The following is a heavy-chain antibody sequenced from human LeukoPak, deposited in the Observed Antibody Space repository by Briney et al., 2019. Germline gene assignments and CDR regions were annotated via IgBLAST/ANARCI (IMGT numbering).Heavy chain of an antibody. CDR1: GGSISSFY. V-gene: IGHV4-59*12. Sequence: SETLSLTCTVSGGSISSFYWSWIRQPPGKGLEWIGYIYYSGSTNYNPSLKSRVTMSVDTSKNQFSLKLSSVTAADTAVYYCARDQYYYDSSGYSFFDYWGQGTLVTVSS. CDR2: IYYSGST. D-gene: IGHD3-22*01. CDR3: ARDQYYYDSSGYSFFDY. J-gene: IGHJ4*02.